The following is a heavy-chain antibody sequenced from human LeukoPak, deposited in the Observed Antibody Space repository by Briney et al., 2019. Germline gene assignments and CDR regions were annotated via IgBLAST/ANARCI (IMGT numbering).Heavy chain of an antibody. CDR1: GFTVSSNY. V-gene: IGHV3-66*01. CDR2: IYSGGST. D-gene: IGHD6-13*01. J-gene: IGHJ2*01. Sequence: GGSLRLSCAASGFTVSSNYMSWVRQAPGKGLEWVSVIYSGGSTYYADSVKGRFTISRDNSKNTLYLQMNSLRAEDTAVYYCARVGSSWPNWYFDLWGRGTLVTVSS. CDR3: ARVGSSWPNWYFDL.